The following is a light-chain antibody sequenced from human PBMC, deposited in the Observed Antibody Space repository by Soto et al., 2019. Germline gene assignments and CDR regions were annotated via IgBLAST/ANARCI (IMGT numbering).Light chain of an antibody. CDR2: KAS. Sequence: DIQMTQSPSTLPASVGDRVTITCRASQSISSWLAWYQQKPGKAPKLLIYKASSLESGVPSRFSGSGSGTEFTLTISSLQPDDFASYYCQQYNTYSGTFGQGTKVEIK. J-gene: IGKJ1*01. V-gene: IGKV1-5*03. CDR1: QSISSW. CDR3: QQYNTYSGT.